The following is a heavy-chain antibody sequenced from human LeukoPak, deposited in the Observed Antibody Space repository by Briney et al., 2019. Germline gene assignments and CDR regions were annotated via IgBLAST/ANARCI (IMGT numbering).Heavy chain of an antibody. CDR3: ARLRDGSANGNVDY. CDR2: ITSTSSST. Sequence: PGGSLRLSCATSGFTFNGYNMNWVRQAPGKGLEWISYITSTSSSTSYADSVKGRFSISRDNAKNSLYLQMNSLRAEDTAVYYCARLRDGSANGNVDYWGQGTLVTVSS. D-gene: IGHD3-10*01. CDR1: GFTFNGYN. V-gene: IGHV3-21*05. J-gene: IGHJ4*02.